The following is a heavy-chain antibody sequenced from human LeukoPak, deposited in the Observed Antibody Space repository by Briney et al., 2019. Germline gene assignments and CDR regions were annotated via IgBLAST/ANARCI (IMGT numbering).Heavy chain of an antibody. V-gene: IGHV1-69*05. J-gene: IGHJ3*02. Sequence: ASVKVSCKASGGTFSSYAISWVRQAPGQGLEWMGGIIPIFGTANYARKFQGRVTITTVESTSTAYMELSSLRSEDTAVYYCARAYPVLEWPHHDAFDIWGQGTMVTVSS. CDR3: ARAYPVLEWPHHDAFDI. CDR2: IIPIFGTA. D-gene: IGHD3-3*01. CDR1: GGTFSSYA.